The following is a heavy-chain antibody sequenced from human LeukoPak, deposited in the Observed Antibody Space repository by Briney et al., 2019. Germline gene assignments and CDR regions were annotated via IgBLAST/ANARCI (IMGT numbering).Heavy chain of an antibody. Sequence: GGSLRLSCAASGFTFSSYGMHWVRQAPGKGLEWVAFIRYDGSNKYYADSVKGRFTISRDNSKNTLYLQMNSLRAEDTAVYYCARERQNKDFWSGGDYWGQGTLVTVSS. J-gene: IGHJ4*02. CDR2: IRYDGSNK. V-gene: IGHV3-30*02. D-gene: IGHD3-3*01. CDR1: GFTFSSYG. CDR3: ARERQNKDFWSGGDY.